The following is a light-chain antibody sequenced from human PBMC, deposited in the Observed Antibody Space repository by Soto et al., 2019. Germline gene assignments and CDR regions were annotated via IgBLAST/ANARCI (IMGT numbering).Light chain of an antibody. CDR2: AAS. J-gene: IGKJ2*01. CDR3: LQHNTSPHT. Sequence: DTQMTQSPSAMSASVGDRVTITCRASRGITNYVAWFQQKPGQVPKRLIYAASSLHRGVPSRFSGSGSGTEFTLTISSLQPEDFATYFCLQHNTSPHTFGQGTKLEIK. CDR1: RGITNY. V-gene: IGKV1-17*03.